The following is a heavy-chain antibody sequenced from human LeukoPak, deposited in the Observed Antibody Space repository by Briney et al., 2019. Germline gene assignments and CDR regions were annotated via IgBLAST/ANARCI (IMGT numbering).Heavy chain of an antibody. CDR3: ARVESSGWFEYFDY. D-gene: IGHD6-19*01. CDR2: IIPIFGTA. Sequence: ASVKVSCKASGGTFSSYAISWVRQALGQGLEWMGGIIPIFGTANYAQKFQGRVTITADESTSTAYMELSSLRSEDTAVYYCARVESSGWFEYFDYWGQGTLVTVSS. V-gene: IGHV1-69*13. J-gene: IGHJ4*02. CDR1: GGTFSSYA.